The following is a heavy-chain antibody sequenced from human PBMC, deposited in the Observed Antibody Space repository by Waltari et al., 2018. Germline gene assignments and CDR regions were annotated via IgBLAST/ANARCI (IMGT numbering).Heavy chain of an antibody. CDR1: GFTVSSYA. CDR3: VKGSGGLRPYYFDS. CDR2: ITDTGSYT. V-gene: IGHV3-23*04. J-gene: IGHJ4*02. D-gene: IGHD1-26*01. Sequence: EVQLEESGGGLVQPGGSMRLSCAASGFTVSSYAMAWARQVPGKGLEWISTITDTGSYTYSAESVKGRFTISRDHSLYLQMKSLRVEDTAVYYCVKGSGGLRPYYFDSWGQGTLVTVSS.